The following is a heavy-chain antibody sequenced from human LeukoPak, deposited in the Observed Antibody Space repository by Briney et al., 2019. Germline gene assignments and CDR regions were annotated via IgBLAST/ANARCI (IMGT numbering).Heavy chain of an antibody. V-gene: IGHV5-51*01. CDR1: GYSFTSYW. D-gene: IGHD2-2*01. CDR3: ARAHPGCSSTSCYPGY. CDR2: IYPGDSDT. J-gene: IGHJ4*02. Sequence: GESLKISCKGSGYSFTSYWIGWVRQMPGKGLEWMGIIYPGDSDTRYSPSFQGQVTISADKSISTAYLQWSSLKASDTAMYYCARAHPGCSSTSCYPGYWGQGTLVTVSS.